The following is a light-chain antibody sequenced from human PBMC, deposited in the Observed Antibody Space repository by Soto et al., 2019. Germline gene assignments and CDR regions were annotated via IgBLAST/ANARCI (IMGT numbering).Light chain of an antibody. CDR1: SSDVGGYNC. J-gene: IGLJ1*01. CDR3: SSCGDNNIYV. V-gene: IGLV2-8*01. CDR2: EVN. Sequence: QSVLTQPPSASGSPGQSVTISCTGTSSDVGGYNCVSWYQQHPGKVPKLMISEVNKRPSGVPDRFSGSKSGNTASLTVSGLQAEDEADYYCSSCGDNNIYVFGNGTKFTVL.